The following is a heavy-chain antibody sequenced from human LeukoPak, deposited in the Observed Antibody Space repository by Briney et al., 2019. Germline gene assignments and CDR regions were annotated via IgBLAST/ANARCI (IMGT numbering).Heavy chain of an antibody. D-gene: IGHD3-3*01. Sequence: SETLSLTCTVSGGSISSYYWSWIRQPPGKGLEWIGYIYYSGSTNYNPSLKSRVTISVDTSKNQFSLKLSSVTAADTAVYYCARGSFGVVTAYYMDVWGKGTTVTVSS. J-gene: IGHJ6*03. CDR2: IYYSGST. CDR1: GGSISSYY. V-gene: IGHV4-59*01. CDR3: ARGSFGVVTAYYMDV.